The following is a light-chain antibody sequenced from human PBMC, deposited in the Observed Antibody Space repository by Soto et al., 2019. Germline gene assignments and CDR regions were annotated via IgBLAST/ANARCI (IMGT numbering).Light chain of an antibody. CDR3: QQYNNWPPWT. Sequence: EIVMTQSPATLSVSPGERATLSCRASQSVGSRLASYQHKPGQAPRLHIYGASTRATGIPARFSGSGSGTEFPLTISGLQSEDLVVYYCQQYNNWPPWTFGRGTKVDIK. CDR1: QSVGSR. J-gene: IGKJ1*01. V-gene: IGKV3-15*01. CDR2: GAS.